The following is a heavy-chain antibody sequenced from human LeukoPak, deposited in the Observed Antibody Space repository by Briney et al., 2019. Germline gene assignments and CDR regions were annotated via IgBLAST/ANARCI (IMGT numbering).Heavy chain of an antibody. V-gene: IGHV4-39*07. J-gene: IGHJ6*03. Sequence: PSETLSLTCTVSGGSISSSSYYWGWIRQPPGKGLEWIGSIYYSASTYYNPSLKSRVTISVDTSKNQFFLKLSSVPAADTAVYYCARGPGIAAAGSLRASYMDVWGKGTTVTISS. CDR1: GGSISSSSYY. CDR2: IYYSAST. D-gene: IGHD6-13*01. CDR3: ARGPGIAAAGSLRASYMDV.